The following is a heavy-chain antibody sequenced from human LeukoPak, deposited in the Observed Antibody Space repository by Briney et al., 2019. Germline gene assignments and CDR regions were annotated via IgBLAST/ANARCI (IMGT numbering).Heavy chain of an antibody. CDR1: GGSISNYY. V-gene: IGHV4-4*07. CDR3: ARARYGSTSCPYYFDY. J-gene: IGHJ4*02. D-gene: IGHD2-2*01. Sequence: SETLSLTCTVSGGSISNYYWSWIRQPAGKGLEWIGRIYTSESTNYNPSLKRRVTISLDTSKNQFSLKLTSVTAADTAVYYCARARYGSTSCPYYFDYWGQGTQVTVSS. CDR2: IYTSEST.